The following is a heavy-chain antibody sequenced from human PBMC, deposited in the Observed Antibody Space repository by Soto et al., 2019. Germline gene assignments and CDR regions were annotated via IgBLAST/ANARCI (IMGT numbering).Heavy chain of an antibody. Sequence: SETLSLTCNMSGDSYSISTYSWSWIRQPPGKALQWIGFVYQSGVTSYNPSLASRVSISLDRSNNQCSLKLKSVTAADTAVYFCAGMPYTSGLRFDPWGPGTLVTVS. CDR1: GDSYSISTYS. D-gene: IGHD6-19*01. J-gene: IGHJ5*02. V-gene: IGHV4-30-2*01. CDR3: AGMPYTSGLRFDP. CDR2: VYQSGVT.